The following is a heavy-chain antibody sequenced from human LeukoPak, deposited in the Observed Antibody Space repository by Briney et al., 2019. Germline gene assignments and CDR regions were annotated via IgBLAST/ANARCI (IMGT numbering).Heavy chain of an antibody. CDR1: GYTFTSYG. Sequence: ASVKVSCKASGYTFTSYGISWVRQAPGQGLEWMGWISAYNGNTNYAQKFQGRVTMTRDMSTSTVYMELSSLRSEDTAVYYCARDGLSIAVAAGGYYMDVWGKGTTVTVSS. D-gene: IGHD6-19*01. J-gene: IGHJ6*03. V-gene: IGHV1-18*01. CDR3: ARDGLSIAVAAGGYYMDV. CDR2: ISAYNGNT.